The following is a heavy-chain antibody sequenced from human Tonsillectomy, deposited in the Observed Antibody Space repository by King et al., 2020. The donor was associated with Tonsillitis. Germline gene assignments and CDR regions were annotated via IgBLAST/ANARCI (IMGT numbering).Heavy chain of an antibody. J-gene: IGHJ4*02. CDR3: AKPWVSGSGSYYEGFDH. V-gene: IGHV3-23*04. D-gene: IGHD3-10*01. CDR1: GFTFSPYA. CDR2: ITGSYGDINT. Sequence: VQLVESGGGLIQPGGSLRLSCAASGFTFSPYAMSWVRQAPGKGLEWVSTITGSYGDINTYYADSVQDRFTISRDDFKNTLYLQMSSLRAEDTAVYYCAKPWVSGSGSYYEGFDHWGQGTLVTVSS.